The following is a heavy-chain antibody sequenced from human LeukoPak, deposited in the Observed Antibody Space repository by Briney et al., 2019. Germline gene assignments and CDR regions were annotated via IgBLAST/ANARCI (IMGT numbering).Heavy chain of an antibody. CDR2: IYPGDSDT. V-gene: IGHV5-51*01. J-gene: IGHJ4*02. D-gene: IGHD6-19*01. CDR1: GYSFTSYW. CDR3: ARQEEQGRWLVRGYFDY. Sequence: GESLKISCKGSGYSFTSYWIGWVRQMPGKGLEWMGIIYPGDSDTRYSPSFQGQVTISADKSISTAYLQWSSLKASDTAMYYCARQEEQGRWLVRGYFDYWGQGTLVTVSS.